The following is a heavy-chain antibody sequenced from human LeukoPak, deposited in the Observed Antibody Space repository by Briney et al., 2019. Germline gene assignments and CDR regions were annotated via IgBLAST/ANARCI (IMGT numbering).Heavy chain of an antibody. D-gene: IGHD6-13*01. Sequence: GGSLRLSCAGSGFTISSYGMSWVRQGPGKGLEWVSYISSSSSTIYYADSVKGRFTISRDNAKNSLYLQMNSLRAEDTAVYYCARDGSRQQLVQGLLDYWGQGTLVTVSS. V-gene: IGHV3-48*04. CDR3: ARDGSRQQLVQGLLDY. J-gene: IGHJ4*02. CDR1: GFTISSYG. CDR2: ISSSSSTI.